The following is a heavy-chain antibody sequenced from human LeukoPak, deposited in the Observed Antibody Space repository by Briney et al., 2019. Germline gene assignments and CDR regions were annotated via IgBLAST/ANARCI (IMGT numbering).Heavy chain of an antibody. J-gene: IGHJ4*02. CDR2: INPNSGGT. V-gene: IGHV1-2*02. D-gene: IGHD3-10*01. Sequence: ASVKVSCKASGYTFTGYYMHWVRQAPGQGLEWMGWINPNSGGTNYAQKFQGRVTMTRDTSISPAYMELSRLRSDDTAVYYCARDRGRLGELAEIDYWGQGTLVTVSS. CDR3: ARDRGRLGELAEIDY. CDR1: GYTFTGYY.